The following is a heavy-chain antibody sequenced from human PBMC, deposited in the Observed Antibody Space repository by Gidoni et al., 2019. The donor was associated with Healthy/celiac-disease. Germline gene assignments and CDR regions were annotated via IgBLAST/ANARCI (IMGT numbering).Heavy chain of an antibody. D-gene: IGHD6-13*01. CDR2: INHSGST. Sequence: QVQLQQWGAGLLKPSETLSLTCAVYGGSFSGYYWSWIRQPPGKGLEWIGEINHSGSTNYNPSLKSRVTISVETSKNQFSLKLSSVTAADTAVYYCARGWYFSSYHYYGMDVWGQGTTVTVSS. J-gene: IGHJ6*02. CDR1: GGSFSGYY. CDR3: ARGWYFSSYHYYGMDV. V-gene: IGHV4-34*01.